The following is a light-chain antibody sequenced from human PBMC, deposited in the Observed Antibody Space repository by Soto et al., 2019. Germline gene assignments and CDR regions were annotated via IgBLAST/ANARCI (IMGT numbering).Light chain of an antibody. J-gene: IGKJ4*01. V-gene: IGKV3D-15*01. CDR2: GAS. CDR3: QQYNNWPVT. CDR1: QSVSNN. Sequence: VLVQSPGTRSLSPGERATLSCRASQSVSNNYLAWYQQKPGQTPRLLIHGASTRATGIAARFSGSGSGTEFTLTISGLQSEDFATYYCQQYNNWPVTFGGGTKVDI.